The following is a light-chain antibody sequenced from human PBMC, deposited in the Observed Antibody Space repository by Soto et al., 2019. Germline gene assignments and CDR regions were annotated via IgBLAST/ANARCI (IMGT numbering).Light chain of an antibody. CDR3: QQFDNLPLYT. CDR2: DTS. V-gene: IGKV1-33*01. CDR1: QDISNF. Sequence: EIQMTQSPSSLSASVGDRVTITCQASQDISNFLNWYQQKPGKAPKLLIYDTSNLKTGVPSRFSGSGSGTNFTFTISSLQPEDIATYYCQQFDNLPLYTFGQGTKLEIK. J-gene: IGKJ2*01.